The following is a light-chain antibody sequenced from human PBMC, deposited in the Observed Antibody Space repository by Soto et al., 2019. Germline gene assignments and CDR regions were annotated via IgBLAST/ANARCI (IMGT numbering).Light chain of an antibody. J-gene: IGKJ2*01. Sequence: EVVMTQIPASLSASPGESVTLSCRASQNIRSSLAWYQQRPGQAPRLLIYDASTRATGIPPRFSGGGSGTEFTVTISSLQSEDFAIYYCQQYYILLPYTFGQGSKVDIK. V-gene: IGKV3-15*01. CDR1: QNIRSS. CDR3: QQYYILLPYT. CDR2: DAS.